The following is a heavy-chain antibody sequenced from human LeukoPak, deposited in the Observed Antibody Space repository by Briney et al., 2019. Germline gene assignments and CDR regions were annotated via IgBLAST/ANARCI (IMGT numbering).Heavy chain of an antibody. CDR1: GGSISSGDYY. CDR2: IYYSGSS. Sequence: SETLSLTCTVSGGSISSGDYYWRWLRQPPGKGLEWIGYIYYSGSSFHNPSLKSRLTISVDTSKNHFSLNLSSVIAADTAVYYCARRNDPYYFDYWGQGTLVTVSS. CDR3: ARRNDPYYFDY. V-gene: IGHV4-30-4*08. D-gene: IGHD3-16*01. J-gene: IGHJ4*02.